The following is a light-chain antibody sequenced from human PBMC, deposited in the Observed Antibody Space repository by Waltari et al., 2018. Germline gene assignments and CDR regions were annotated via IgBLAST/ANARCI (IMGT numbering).Light chain of an antibody. V-gene: IGKV1-39*01. CDR1: QNIGSY. CDR2: TAS. Sequence: DIQMTQSPSSLSASVGDRVTITCRANQNIGSYLNWFQQTPGKAPKFLIYTASSLQSGVPSRFSGGGSGTDFTLTISSLQPEDFATYYCQQSDIAPLTFGGGTKIEIK. J-gene: IGKJ4*01. CDR3: QQSDIAPLT.